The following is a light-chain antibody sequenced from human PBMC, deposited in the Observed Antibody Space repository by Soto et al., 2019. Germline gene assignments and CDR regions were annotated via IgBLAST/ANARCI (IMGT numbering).Light chain of an antibody. J-gene: IGKJ5*01. Sequence: EIVLTQSPGTLSLSPGERATLSCRASQSVSINSLAWYQHKSGQPPRLLIYAASRRATGIPDRFSGSGSGTDFTLTISRLQSEDFAVYYCQQYNNWPPKYTFGQGTRLEIK. CDR2: AAS. CDR3: QQYNNWPPKYT. CDR1: QSVSINS. V-gene: IGKV3-20*01.